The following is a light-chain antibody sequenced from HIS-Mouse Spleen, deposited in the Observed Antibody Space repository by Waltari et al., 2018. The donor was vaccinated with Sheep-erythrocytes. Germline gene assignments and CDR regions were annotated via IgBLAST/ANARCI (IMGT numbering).Light chain of an antibody. CDR2: GAS. CDR1: QSVSSSY. Sequence: EIVLTQSPGTLSLSPGERATLSFRASQSVSSSYLAWYQQKPGQAPKPLIYGASSRATGIPERFSGSGSGTDFTLTISRLEPEDFAVYYCQQYCSSPRTFGQGTKVEIK. CDR3: QQYCSSPRT. J-gene: IGKJ1*01. V-gene: IGKV3-20*01.